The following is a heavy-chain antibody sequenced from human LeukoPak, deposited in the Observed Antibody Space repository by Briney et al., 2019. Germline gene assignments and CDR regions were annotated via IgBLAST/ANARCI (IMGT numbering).Heavy chain of an antibody. CDR3: ARPRTDIAALVPPEFDP. Sequence: SETLSLTCTVSGVSISSGDYYWRWIRQPPGKGLEWIGYTYYSGSTYYNPSLKSRVTISVDTSKNQFSLKLSSVTAADTAVYYCARPRTDIAALVPPEFDPWGQGTLVTVSS. J-gene: IGHJ5*02. D-gene: IGHD6-6*01. CDR2: TYYSGST. V-gene: IGHV4-30-4*01. CDR1: GVSISSGDYY.